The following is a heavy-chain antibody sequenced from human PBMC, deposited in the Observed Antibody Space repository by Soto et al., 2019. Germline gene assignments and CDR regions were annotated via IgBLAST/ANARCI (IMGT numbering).Heavy chain of an antibody. CDR3: AKANDNYYYYYGMDV. Sequence: SLRLSCAASGFTFSSYAMSWVRQAPGKGLEWVSAISGSGGSTYYADSVKGRFTISRDNSKNTLYLQMNSLRAEDTAVYYCAKANDNYYYYYGMDVWGQGTTVTVSS. CDR1: GFTFSSYA. J-gene: IGHJ6*02. D-gene: IGHD3-22*01. V-gene: IGHV3-23*01. CDR2: ISGSGGST.